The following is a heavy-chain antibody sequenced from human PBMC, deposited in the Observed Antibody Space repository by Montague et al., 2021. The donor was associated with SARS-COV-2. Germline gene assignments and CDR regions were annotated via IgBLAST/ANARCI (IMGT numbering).Heavy chain of an antibody. CDR3: ARLRYYGGNSGFQGLVDY. CDR1: GGSISSSSYH. J-gene: IGHJ4*02. V-gene: IGHV4-39*01. D-gene: IGHD4-23*01. Sequence: SETLSLTCIVSGGSISSSSYHWGWIRQPPGKGLEWIGTIYYSGSTYYNRSSKIRAPLSVDTSKNKFSLKLSSVTAADTAVYYCARLRYYGGNSGFQGLVDYWGQGALVTVSS. CDR2: IYYSGST.